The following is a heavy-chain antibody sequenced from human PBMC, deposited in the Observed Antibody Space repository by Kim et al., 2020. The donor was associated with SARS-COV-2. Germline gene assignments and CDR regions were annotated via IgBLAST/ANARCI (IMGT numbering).Heavy chain of an antibody. CDR3: AKAYYYDSSGYYDAFDI. Sequence: GGSLRLSCAASGFTFSSYAMSWVRQAPGKGLEWVSAISGSGGSTYYADSVKGRFTISRDNSKNTLYLQMNSLRAEDTAVYYCAKAYYYDSSGYYDAFDIWGQGTMVTVSS. V-gene: IGHV3-23*01. CDR1: GFTFSSYA. D-gene: IGHD3-22*01. CDR2: ISGSGGST. J-gene: IGHJ3*02.